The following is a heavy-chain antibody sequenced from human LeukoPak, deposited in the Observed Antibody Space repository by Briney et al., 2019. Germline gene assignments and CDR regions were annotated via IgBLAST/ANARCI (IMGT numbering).Heavy chain of an antibody. V-gene: IGHV3-23*01. CDR1: GFTFTDHP. D-gene: IGHD4-23*01. J-gene: IGHJ4*02. Sequence: GGSLRLSCVASGFTFTDHPMNWVRQAPGKGLEWVSTIGNSGGSTYYADSVKGRFTISRDNPKNTLYLQMNNLRAEDTAVYYCAKNGNNSYYFDYWGQGILVTVSS. CDR2: IGNSGGST. CDR3: AKNGNNSYYFDY.